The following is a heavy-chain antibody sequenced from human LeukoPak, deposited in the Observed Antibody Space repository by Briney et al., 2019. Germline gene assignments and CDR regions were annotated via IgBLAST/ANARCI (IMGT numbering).Heavy chain of an antibody. CDR2: INHSGST. CDR3: ARGGHYCSSTSCYGDFDY. CDR1: GGSFSGYY. Sequence: SETLSLTCAVYGGSFSGYYWSWIRQPPGKGLEWIGEINHSGSTNYNPSLKSRVTISVDTSKNQFSLKLSSVTAADTAVYYCARGGHYCSSTSCYGDFDYWGQGTLVTVSS. V-gene: IGHV4-34*01. J-gene: IGHJ4*02. D-gene: IGHD2-2*01.